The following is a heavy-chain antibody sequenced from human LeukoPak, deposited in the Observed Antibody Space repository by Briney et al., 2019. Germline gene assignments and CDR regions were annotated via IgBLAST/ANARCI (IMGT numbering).Heavy chain of an antibody. Sequence: SVKVSCKASGGTFSSYAISWVRQAPGQGLEWMGGIIPIFGTANYAQKFQGRVTITADESTSTAYMELSSLRSEDTAVYYCASPPADTATGSTFGGYYYGMDVWGQGTTVTVSS. J-gene: IGHJ6*02. CDR1: GGTFSSYA. CDR3: ASPPADTATGSTFGGYYYGMDV. V-gene: IGHV1-69*13. D-gene: IGHD5-18*01. CDR2: IIPIFGTA.